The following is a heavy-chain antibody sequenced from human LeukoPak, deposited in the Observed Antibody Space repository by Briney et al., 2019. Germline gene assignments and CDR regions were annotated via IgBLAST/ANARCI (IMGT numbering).Heavy chain of an antibody. J-gene: IGHJ4*02. Sequence: SEALSLTCTVSSGSISGYYWSWIRQPPGKGLEWVGYISYSGSTNYNPSLKSRVTISVDTSKNQFSLKLSSVTAADAAIYYCARDGRAGSLFAYWGQGTLVTVSS. CDR3: ARDGRAGSLFAY. V-gene: IGHV4-59*01. D-gene: IGHD6-19*01. CDR1: SGSISGYY. CDR2: ISYSGST.